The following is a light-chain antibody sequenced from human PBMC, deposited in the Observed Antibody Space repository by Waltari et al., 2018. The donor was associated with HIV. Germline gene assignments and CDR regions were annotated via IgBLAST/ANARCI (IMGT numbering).Light chain of an antibody. CDR2: SDI. CDR3: QSYDRSLSASV. V-gene: IGLV1-40*01. Sequence: QSVLTQPPSVSGVPGQRVTISCTGSSSNIGAGYFVHWYQQIPGTAPTPPIYSDINRPSGVPDRFSGTKSGNSASLAITVLQAEDEADYYCQSYDRSLSASVFGGGTKLTVL. J-gene: IGLJ3*02. CDR1: SSNIGAGYF.